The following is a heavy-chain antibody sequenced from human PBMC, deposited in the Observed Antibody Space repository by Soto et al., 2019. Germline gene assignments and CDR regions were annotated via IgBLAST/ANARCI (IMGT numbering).Heavy chain of an antibody. V-gene: IGHV3-23*01. D-gene: IGHD5-18*01. CDR2: ISSSGGST. J-gene: IGHJ4*02. CDR1: GFTFSNYA. CDR3: ARGGYSSGNFFDY. Sequence: EVQLLESGGGLVQPGGSLRLSCAASGFTFSNYAMSWVRQAPGKGLEWVSAISSSGGSTYYADSVKGRFTISRDNSKNPLYLQMNSLRAEDTAVHYCARGGYSSGNFFDYWGQGTLVTVSS.